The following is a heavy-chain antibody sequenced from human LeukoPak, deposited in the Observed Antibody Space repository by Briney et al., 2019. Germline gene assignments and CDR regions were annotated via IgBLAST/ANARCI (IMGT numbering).Heavy chain of an antibody. J-gene: IGHJ4*02. V-gene: IGHV3-11*06. CDR2: ISGSSSDT. CDR1: GFTFSDHY. Sequence: PGGSLRLSCAASGFTFSDHYMSWVRLAPGKGLEWVSYISGSSSDTNYADSVKGRFTISRDNSKNTLYLQMNSLRAEDTAVYYCARDWGKGDYWGQGTLVTVSS. CDR3: ARDWGKGDY. D-gene: IGHD3-16*01.